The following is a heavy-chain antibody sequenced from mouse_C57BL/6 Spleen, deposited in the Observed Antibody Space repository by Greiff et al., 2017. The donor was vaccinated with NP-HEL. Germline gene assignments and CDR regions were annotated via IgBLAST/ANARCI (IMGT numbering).Heavy chain of an antibody. CDR3: ASATVVEDAMDY. J-gene: IGHJ4*01. CDR1: GFNIKDYY. Sequence: EVKVVESGAELVKPGASVKLSCTASGFNIKDYYMHWVKQRTEQGLEWIGRIDPEDGETKYAPKFQGKATITADTSSNTAYLQLSSLTSEDTAVYYCASATVVEDAMDYWGQGTSVTVSS. V-gene: IGHV14-2*01. CDR2: IDPEDGET. D-gene: IGHD1-1*01.